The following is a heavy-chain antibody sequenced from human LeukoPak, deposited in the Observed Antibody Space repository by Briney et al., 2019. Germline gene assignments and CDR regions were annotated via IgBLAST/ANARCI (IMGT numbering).Heavy chain of an antibody. Sequence: GASVKVSCKASGGTFSSYAISWVRQAPRQGLEWMGRIIPIFGTANYAQKFQGRVTITTDESTSTAYMELSSLRSEDTAVYYCASFFFGKTVDYSLYYYYYMDVWGKGTTVTVSS. J-gene: IGHJ6*03. D-gene: IGHD4-23*01. V-gene: IGHV1-69*05. CDR3: ASFFFGKTVDYSLYYYYYMDV. CDR1: GGTFSSYA. CDR2: IIPIFGTA.